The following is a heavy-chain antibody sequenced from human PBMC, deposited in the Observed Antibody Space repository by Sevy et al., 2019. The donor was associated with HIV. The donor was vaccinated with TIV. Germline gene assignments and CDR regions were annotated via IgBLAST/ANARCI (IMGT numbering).Heavy chain of an antibody. V-gene: IGHV3-11*01. J-gene: IGHJ6*02. CDR3: ARDCCSSTGCYMYYYYYYGMDV. CDR1: GFTFSDYY. D-gene: IGHD2-2*02. CDR2: ISSSGSTI. Sequence: GGSLRLSCAASGFTFSDYYMSWIRQAPGKGLEWVSYISSSGSTIYYADSVKGRFTISRDNAKNSLYLQMNSLRAEDAAVYSCARDCCSSTGCYMYYYYYYGMDVWGQGTTVTVSS.